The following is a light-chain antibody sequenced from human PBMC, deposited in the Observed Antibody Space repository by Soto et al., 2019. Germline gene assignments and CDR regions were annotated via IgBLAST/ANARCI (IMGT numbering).Light chain of an antibody. CDR2: VAS. V-gene: IGKV3-20*01. Sequence: EIVLTQSPGTLSLSPGERATLSCRASQSVSTYLAWYQQKPGQAPRLLIYVASSRATGIPDRFSGSGSGTDFTLIISRQEAEDFAVYCCQQYGSSHTFGGGTKVEIK. J-gene: IGKJ4*01. CDR1: QSVSTY. CDR3: QQYGSSHT.